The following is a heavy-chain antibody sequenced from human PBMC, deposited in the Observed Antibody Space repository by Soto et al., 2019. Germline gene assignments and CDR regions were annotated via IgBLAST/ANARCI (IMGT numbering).Heavy chain of an antibody. CDR3: AREYGMDV. J-gene: IGHJ6*02. V-gene: IGHV1-69*04. CDR1: VCTFSRYT. CDR2: IIPILGIA. Sequence: KVSCQASVCTFSRYTINWVRQAPGQGLEWMGRIIPILGIANYAQKFQGRVTITADKSTSTAYMELSSLRSEDTAVYYCAREYGMDVWGQGTTVTVSS.